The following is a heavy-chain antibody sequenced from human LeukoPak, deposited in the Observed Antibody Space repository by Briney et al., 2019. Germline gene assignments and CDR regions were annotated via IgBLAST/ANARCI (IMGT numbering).Heavy chain of an antibody. CDR1: GYTFTSYY. J-gene: IGHJ4*02. Sequence: ASVKVSCTASGYTFTSYYMHWVRQAPGQGLEWMGIINPSGGSTSYAQKFQGRATMTRDTSTSTVYRELSSLRSEDTAVYYCARDLSRGGSGSYGGVDYWGQGTLVTVSS. CDR3: ARDLSRGGSGSYGGVDY. V-gene: IGHV1-46*01. CDR2: INPSGGST. D-gene: IGHD3-10*01.